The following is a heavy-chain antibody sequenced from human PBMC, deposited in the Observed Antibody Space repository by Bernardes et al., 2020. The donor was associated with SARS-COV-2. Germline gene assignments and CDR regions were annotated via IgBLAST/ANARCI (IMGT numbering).Heavy chain of an antibody. D-gene: IGHD5-18*01. Sequence: GGSLRLSCAASGFTFNNFGMHWVRQTPGKGLEWVAVITYEGSKKYYADPVEGRFTIAKDNSKNMVYLEMNSLRPDATAVYCCAKVQAISWIRPYHSAMDVWGHGTTVAVSS. J-gene: IGHJ6*02. V-gene: IGHV3-30*18. CDR2: ITYEGSKK. CDR3: AKVQAISWIRPYHSAMDV. CDR1: GFTFNNFG.